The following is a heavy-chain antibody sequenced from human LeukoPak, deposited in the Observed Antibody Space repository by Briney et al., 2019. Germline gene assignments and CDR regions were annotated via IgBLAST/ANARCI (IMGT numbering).Heavy chain of an antibody. CDR3: ARHGFRSGSYYFDY. CDR1: GGSISSNY. D-gene: IGHD1-26*01. CDR2: IYTSGST. J-gene: IGHJ4*02. V-gene: IGHV4-4*09. Sequence: SETLSLTCTVSGGSISSNYWSWIRQPPGKGLEWIGYIYTSGSTNYNPSLKSRVTISVDTSKNQFSLKLSSVTAADTAVYYCARHGFRSGSYYFDYWGQGTLVTVSS.